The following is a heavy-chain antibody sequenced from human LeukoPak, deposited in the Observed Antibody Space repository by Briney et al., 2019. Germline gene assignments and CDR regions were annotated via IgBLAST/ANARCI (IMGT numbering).Heavy chain of an antibody. CDR3: ARGSYYYGSGSYYDY. J-gene: IGHJ4*02. D-gene: IGHD3-10*01. V-gene: IGHV3-21*01. CDR2: ISSSSSYI. CDR1: GFTFSSYS. Sequence: KPGGSLRLSCGASGFTFSSYSMNWVRQAPGKGPEWVSSISSSSSYIYYADSVKGRFTISRDNAKNSLYLQMNSLRAEDTAVYYCARGSYYYGSGSYYDYWGQGTLVTVSS.